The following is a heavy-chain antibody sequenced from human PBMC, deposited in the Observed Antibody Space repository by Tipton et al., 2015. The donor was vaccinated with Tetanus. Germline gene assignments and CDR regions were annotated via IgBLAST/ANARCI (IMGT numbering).Heavy chain of an antibody. CDR2: IYYSGST. D-gene: IGHD2-21*02. J-gene: IGHJ4*02. CDR1: GGSISSYY. Sequence: LRLSCTVSGGSISSYYWSWIRQPPGKGLEWIGYIYYSGSTNYNPSLKSRVTISVDTSKNQFSLKLSSLRSEDTAVYYCARGPLAYCGGDCYPVFDYWGQGTLVTVSS. CDR3: ARGPLAYCGGDCYPVFDY. V-gene: IGHV4-59*01.